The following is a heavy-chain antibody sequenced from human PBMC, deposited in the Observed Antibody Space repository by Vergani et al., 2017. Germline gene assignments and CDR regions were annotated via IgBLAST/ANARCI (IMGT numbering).Heavy chain of an antibody. V-gene: IGHV4-38-2*01. Sequence: QVQLQESGPGLVKPSETLSLTCAVSGYSISSGYYWGWIRQPPGKGLEWIGSIYHSGSPYYNPSLKSRVTISVDTSKNQFSLKLSSVTAADRAVYFCARHSTVEWLLKLVWIDPWCQGSLVTVFS. CDR2: IYHSGSP. J-gene: IGHJ5*02. D-gene: IGHD3-3*01. CDR3: ARHSTVEWLLKLVWIDP. CDR1: GYSISSGYY.